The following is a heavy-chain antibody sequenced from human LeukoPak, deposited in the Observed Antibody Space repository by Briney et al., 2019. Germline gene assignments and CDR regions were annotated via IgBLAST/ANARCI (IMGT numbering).Heavy chain of an antibody. CDR3: AKCILTGYYKGYMDV. CDR2: ISSSSSCI. J-gene: IGHJ6*03. V-gene: IGHV3-21*04. D-gene: IGHD3-9*01. CDR1: GFTFSSYS. Sequence: GGSLRLSCAASGFTFSSYSMNWVRQAPGKGLEWVSSISSSSSCIYYADSVKGRFTISRDNAKNSLYLQMNSLRAEDTAVYYCAKCILTGYYKGYMDVWGKGTTVTISS.